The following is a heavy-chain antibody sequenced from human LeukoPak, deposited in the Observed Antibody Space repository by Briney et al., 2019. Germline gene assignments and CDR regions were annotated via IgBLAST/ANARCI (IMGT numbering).Heavy chain of an antibody. CDR2: MYYSGST. CDR1: GGSISSGGYS. Sequence: SQTLSLTCSVSGGSISSGGYSWNWIRQPPGKGLEWIGNMYYSGSTYYTPSLESRVTISRDRSQNQFSLKIHSVTAADTAVYFCARSHQLTNFDCWGQGILVTVSS. V-gene: IGHV4-30-2*01. D-gene: IGHD2-8*01. CDR3: ARSHQLTNFDC. J-gene: IGHJ4*02.